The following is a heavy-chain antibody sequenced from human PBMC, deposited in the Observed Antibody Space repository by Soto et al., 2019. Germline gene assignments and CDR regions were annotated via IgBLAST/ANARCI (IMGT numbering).Heavy chain of an antibody. D-gene: IGHD2-8*01. V-gene: IGHV3-23*01. J-gene: IGHJ4*01. CDR1: GFTFDSPYSHG. Sequence: PGGSLRLSCAASGFTFDSPYSHGMSWVRQSPGKGPECVSTISSNGANTHYAESVKGRFTISKDASRNTVHLHMNSLRAEDTATYFCVSWVSAHFDYWGYGTPVTVSS. CDR2: ISSNGANT. CDR3: VSWVSAHFDY.